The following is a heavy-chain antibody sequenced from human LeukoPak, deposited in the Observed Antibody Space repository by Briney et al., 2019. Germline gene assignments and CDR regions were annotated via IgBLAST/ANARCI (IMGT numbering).Heavy chain of an antibody. CDR3: ARDRGIQLWYNWFDP. V-gene: IGHV4-39*07. Sequence: PSETLSLTCTVSGGSISSSSYYWGWIRQPPGKGLEWIGSIYYSGSTYYNPSLKSRVTISVDTSKNQFSLKLSSVTAADTAVYYCARDRGIQLWYNWFDPWGQGTLVTVSS. CDR2: IYYSGST. D-gene: IGHD5-18*01. CDR1: GGSISSSSYY. J-gene: IGHJ5*02.